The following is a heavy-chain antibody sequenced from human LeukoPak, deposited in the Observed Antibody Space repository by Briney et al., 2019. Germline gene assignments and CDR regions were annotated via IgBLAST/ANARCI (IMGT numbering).Heavy chain of an antibody. D-gene: IGHD2-21*01. CDR1: GFTFSNYW. CDR3: ITPLPYSAQ. V-gene: IGHV3-15*01. Sequence: GGSLRLSCAASGFTFSNYWMSWVRQAPGKGLEWVGRIKPKTDGETTEYAAPVKDRFSISRDESKSMMYLQMNSLKTEDTAVYYCITPLPYSAQGGQGTLVTVSS. J-gene: IGHJ4*02. CDR2: IKPKTDGETT.